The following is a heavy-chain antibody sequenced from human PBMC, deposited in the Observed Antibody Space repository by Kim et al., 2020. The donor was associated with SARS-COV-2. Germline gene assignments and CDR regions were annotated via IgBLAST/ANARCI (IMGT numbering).Heavy chain of an antibody. J-gene: IGHJ4*02. V-gene: IGHV3-33*05. CDR1: GFTFSSYG. Sequence: GGSLRLSCAASGFTFSSYGMHWVRQAPGKGLGWVAVISYDGSNKYYADSVKGRFTISRDNSKNTLYLQMNSLRAEDTAVYYCAGTPRWWELRAAYFDYWGQGTLVTVSS. D-gene: IGHD1-26*01. CDR2: ISYDGSNK. CDR3: AGTPRWWELRAAYFDY.